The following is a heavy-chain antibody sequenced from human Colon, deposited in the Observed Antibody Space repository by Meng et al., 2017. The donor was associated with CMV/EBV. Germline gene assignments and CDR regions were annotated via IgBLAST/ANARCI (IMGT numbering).Heavy chain of an antibody. J-gene: IGHJ4*02. CDR2: VYYTGNT. CDR3: ARHSDSFFYFDC. Sequence: TGCGGTNSRSNECWGWIRQPTGKGLEFIGTVYYTGNTDYNPSLERRVTISVDTTKNQFSLKVSSVTATDTAMCYCARHSDSFFYFDCWGQGTLVTVSS. D-gene: IGHD2/OR15-2a*01. V-gene: IGHV4-39*01. CDR1: GGTNSRSNEC.